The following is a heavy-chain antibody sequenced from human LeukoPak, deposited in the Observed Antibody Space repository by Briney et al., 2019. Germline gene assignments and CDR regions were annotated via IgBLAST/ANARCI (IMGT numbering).Heavy chain of an antibody. Sequence: GGSLRLSCAASGFTFDGYAMRWVRQVPGKGLEWVSGISWNGGSIGYADSVKGRFTISRDNAKNSLYLQMNSLRAEDTALYYCAKDFWGYSYGYTGYYYYMDVWGKGTTVTVSS. J-gene: IGHJ6*03. CDR3: AKDFWGYSYGYTGYYYYMDV. CDR1: GFTFDGYA. CDR2: ISWNGGSI. V-gene: IGHV3-9*01. D-gene: IGHD5-18*01.